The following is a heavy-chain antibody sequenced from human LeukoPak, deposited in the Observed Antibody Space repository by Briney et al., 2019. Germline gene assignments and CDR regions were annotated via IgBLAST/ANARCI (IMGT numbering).Heavy chain of an antibody. CDR2: IAVSGGGP. V-gene: IGHV3-23*01. D-gene: IGHD5-18*01. CDR1: GFSFSSYA. Sequence: PGGSLRLSCAASGFSFSSYAMSWVRQAPGKGLEWVSSIAVSGGGPYYGDSVKGRFTISRDNSKNTVYLQMNGLRAEDTATYSCAKGGIGSSPGLDSWGQGTLVTVSS. CDR3: AKGGIGSSPGLDS. J-gene: IGHJ4*02.